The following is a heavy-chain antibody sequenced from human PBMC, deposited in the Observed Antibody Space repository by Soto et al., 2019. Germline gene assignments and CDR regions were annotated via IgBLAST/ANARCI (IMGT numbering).Heavy chain of an antibody. CDR2: IIPILGIA. Sequence: QVQLVQSGAEVKKPGSSVKVSCKASGGTFRSYTISWVRQAPGQGLEWMGRIIPILGIANYAQKFQGRVTITADKSTSTAYMELSSLRSEDTAVYYCARVAFVAVGFDPWGQGTLVTVSS. V-gene: IGHV1-69*02. J-gene: IGHJ5*02. CDR3: ARVAFVAVGFDP. D-gene: IGHD6-19*01. CDR1: GGTFRSYT.